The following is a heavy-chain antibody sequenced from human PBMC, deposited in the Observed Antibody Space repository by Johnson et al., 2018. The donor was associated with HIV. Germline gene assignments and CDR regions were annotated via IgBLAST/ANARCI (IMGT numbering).Heavy chain of an antibody. CDR3: ARVLDRGAGPPDAFDI. CDR1: GFTFSSYA. CDR2: ISYDGSNK. V-gene: IGHV3-30-3*01. D-gene: IGHD6-19*01. J-gene: IGHJ3*02. Sequence: QVQLVESGGGVVQPGRSLRLSCAASGFTFSSYAMHWVRQAPGKGLEWVAVISYDGSNKYYADSVKGRFTISRDNSKNTLYLQMNSLRAEDTAGYYCARVLDRGAGPPDAFDIWGQGTMVTVSS.